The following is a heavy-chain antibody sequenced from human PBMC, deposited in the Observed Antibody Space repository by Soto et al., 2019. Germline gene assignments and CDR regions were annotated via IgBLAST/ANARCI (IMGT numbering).Heavy chain of an antibody. V-gene: IGHV3-21*01. D-gene: IGHD6-19*01. CDR3: AREGAVAGHYDY. CDR1: GFTFSSYS. J-gene: IGHJ4*02. Sequence: EVQLVESGGGLVKLGGSLRLSCAASGFTFSSYSMNWVRQAPGKGLEGVSSISSSSSYIYYADSVKGRFTISRDNAKNSLYLQMNSLRAEDTAVYYCAREGAVAGHYDYWGQGTLVTVSS. CDR2: ISSSSSYI.